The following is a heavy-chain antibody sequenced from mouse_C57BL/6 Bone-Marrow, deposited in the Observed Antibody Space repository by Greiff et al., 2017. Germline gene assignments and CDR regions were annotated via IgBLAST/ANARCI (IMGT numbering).Heavy chain of an antibody. J-gene: IGHJ2*01. Sequence: EVKLMESGGDLVKPGGSLKLSCAASGFTFSSYGMSWVRQTPDKRLEWVATISSGGSYTYYPDSVKGRFTISRDNAKNTLYLQMSSLKSEDTAMYYCARLGRVDYWGQGTTLTVSS. CDR3: ARLGRVDY. CDR2: ISSGGSYT. CDR1: GFTFSSYG. D-gene: IGHD4-1*01. V-gene: IGHV5-6*01.